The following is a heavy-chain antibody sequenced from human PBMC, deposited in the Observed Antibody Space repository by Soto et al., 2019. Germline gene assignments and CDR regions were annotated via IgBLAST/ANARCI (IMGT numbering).Heavy chain of an antibody. V-gene: IGHV3-9*01. Sequence: GGSLRLSCAASGVTFDDYAMHWVRQAPGQGLEWVSGISWNSGSVAYADSVKGRFTISRDNAKNSLYLQMNSLRPEDKALHYCARDIGAAVAVCLDYWGQATLVTVSS. CDR2: ISWNSGSV. CDR3: ARDIGAAVAVCLDY. CDR1: GVTFDDYA. J-gene: IGHJ4*02. D-gene: IGHD6-13*01.